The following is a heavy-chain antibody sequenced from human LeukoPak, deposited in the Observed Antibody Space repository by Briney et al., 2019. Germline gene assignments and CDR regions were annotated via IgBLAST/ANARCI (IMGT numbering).Heavy chain of an antibody. CDR1: GYTFTGYY. Sequence: ASVKVSCKASGYTFTGYYMHWVRQAPGQGLEWMGWINHNSGGTNYAQKFQGRVTMTRDTSISTAYMELSRLRADDTAVYYCTTGDSSSWYYFDYWGQGTLVTVSS. D-gene: IGHD6-13*01. J-gene: IGHJ4*02. V-gene: IGHV1-2*02. CDR3: TTGDSSSWYYFDY. CDR2: INHNSGGT.